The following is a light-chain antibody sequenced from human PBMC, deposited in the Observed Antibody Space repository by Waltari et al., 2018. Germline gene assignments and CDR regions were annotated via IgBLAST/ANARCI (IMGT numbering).Light chain of an antibody. CDR3: MQSLQALWT. CDR1: QSLLHRNGTNY. J-gene: IGKJ1*01. V-gene: IGKV2-28*01. Sequence: DIVVTQSPLSLPVTPGEQASIPCRSSQSLLHRNGTNYLDWYLQKPGQSPQLLIYFGSHRASGVPDRFSGSGSGTDFTLRISRVEAEDVGVYYCMQSLQALWTFGPGTKLEI. CDR2: FGS.